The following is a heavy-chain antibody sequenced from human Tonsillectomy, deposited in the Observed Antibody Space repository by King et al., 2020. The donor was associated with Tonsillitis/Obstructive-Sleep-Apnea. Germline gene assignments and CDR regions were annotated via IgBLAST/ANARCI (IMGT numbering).Heavy chain of an antibody. V-gene: IGHV1-46*01. D-gene: IGHD2-2*01. Sequence: QLVQSGAEVKEPGASVYVSCKASGYTFTNYYMHWVRQAPGQGLEWMGMINPSGGSTRSAQKFQGRVTRTRDTSTSTVYMELSSLRTEETAVYYCARALNLGYCSGISCYLGYWGQGILVIVSS. CDR3: ARALNLGYCSGISCYLGY. J-gene: IGHJ4*02. CDR2: INPSGGST. CDR1: GYTFTNYY.